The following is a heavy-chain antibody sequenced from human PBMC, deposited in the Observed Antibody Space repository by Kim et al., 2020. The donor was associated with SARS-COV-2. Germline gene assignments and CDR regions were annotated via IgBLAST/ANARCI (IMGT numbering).Heavy chain of an antibody. CDR2: ISGSGGST. D-gene: IGHD1-26*01. Sequence: GGSLRLSCAASGFTFSSYAMSWVRQAPGKGLEWVSAISGSGGSTYYADSVKGRFTISRDNSKNTLYLQMNSLRAEDTAVYYCAKDSGSYRGGNWFDPWGQGTLVTVSS. J-gene: IGHJ5*02. CDR3: AKDSGSYRGGNWFDP. V-gene: IGHV3-23*01. CDR1: GFTFSSYA.